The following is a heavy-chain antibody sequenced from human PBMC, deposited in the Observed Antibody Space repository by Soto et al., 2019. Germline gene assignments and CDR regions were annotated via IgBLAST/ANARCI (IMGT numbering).Heavy chain of an antibody. D-gene: IGHD6-6*01. CDR1: GFTFSSYA. CDR2: ISYDGSNK. V-gene: IGHV3-30-3*01. J-gene: IGHJ6*02. Sequence: GGSLRLSCAASGFTFSSYAMHWVRQAPGKGLEWVAVISYDGSNKYYADSVKGRFTISRDNSKNTLYLQMNSLRAEDTAVYYCARELKQLVPQGSDYYGMDVWGQGTTVTVSS. CDR3: ARELKQLVPQGSDYYGMDV.